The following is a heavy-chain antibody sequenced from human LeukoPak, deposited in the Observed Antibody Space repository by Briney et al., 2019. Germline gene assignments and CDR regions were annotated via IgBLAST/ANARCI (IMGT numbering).Heavy chain of an antibody. CDR2: IYYSGST. Sequence: SETLSLTCTVSGGSISSYYWSWIRQPPGKGLEWIGYIYYSGSTNYNPSLKSRVTISVDASKNQFSLKLSSVTAADTAVYYCARISAGGFDIWGQGTLVTVSS. CDR1: GGSISSYY. V-gene: IGHV4-59*01. J-gene: IGHJ3*02. CDR3: ARISAGGFDI. D-gene: IGHD3-10*01.